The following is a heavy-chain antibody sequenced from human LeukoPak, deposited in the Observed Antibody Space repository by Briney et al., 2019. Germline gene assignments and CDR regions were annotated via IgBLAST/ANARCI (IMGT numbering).Heavy chain of an antibody. Sequence: GGSLRLSCAASGFTFSSYAMHWVRQAPGKGLEWVAVISYDGSNKYYADSVKGRFTISRDNSKNTLYLQMNSLRAEDTAVYYCARDLHIVVVIAQIDYWGQGTLVTVSS. V-gene: IGHV3-30-3*01. D-gene: IGHD2-21*01. CDR3: ARDLHIVVVIAQIDY. CDR2: ISYDGSNK. CDR1: GFTFSSYA. J-gene: IGHJ4*02.